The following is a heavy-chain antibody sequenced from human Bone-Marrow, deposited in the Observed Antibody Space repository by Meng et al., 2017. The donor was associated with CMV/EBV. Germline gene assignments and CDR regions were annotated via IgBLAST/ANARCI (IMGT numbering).Heavy chain of an antibody. CDR2: TYYRSKWYN. V-gene: IGHV6-1*01. D-gene: IGHD6-19*01. Sequence: SQTLSLTCAISGDSVSSNSAAWNWIRQSPSRGLEWLGRTYYRSKWYNDYAVSVKSRITINPDTSKNQFSLQLNSVTPEDTAVYYCARAGQWMVDYYYYYGTDVWGQGTTVTVSS. CDR3: ARAGQWMVDYYYYYGTDV. J-gene: IGHJ6*02. CDR1: GDSVSSNSAA.